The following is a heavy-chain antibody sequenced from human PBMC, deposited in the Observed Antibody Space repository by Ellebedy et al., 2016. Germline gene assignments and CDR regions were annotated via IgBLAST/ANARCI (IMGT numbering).Heavy chain of an antibody. CDR3: RQGHYADL. CDR2: ISAGSDTT. Sequence: GGSLRLXCTASGLNFNTFFMTWVRQAPGKGLEWVSTISAGSDTTRLADSVKGRFPISRDTSKNSVYLRMNNLRVEDTAVYYCRQGHYADLWGQGTLVTVSS. J-gene: IGHJ4*02. D-gene: IGHD4-17*01. V-gene: IGHV3-23*01. CDR1: GLNFNTFF.